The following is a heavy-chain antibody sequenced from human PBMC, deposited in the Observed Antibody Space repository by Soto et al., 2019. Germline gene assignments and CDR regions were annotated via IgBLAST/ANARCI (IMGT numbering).Heavy chain of an antibody. V-gene: IGHV4-59*08. CDR1: GGSISRYY. J-gene: IGHJ4*02. CDR2: IYYRGST. CDR3: ARHRSSHKTATYDY. Sequence: PSETLSLTCTVSGGSISRYYWNWIRQSPGKGLEWIGYIYYRGSTNYNPSLMSRVTISIDTSKNQFSLRLSSVTAADTAVYYCARHRSSHKTATYDYWGQGTLVTVSS. D-gene: IGHD5-18*01.